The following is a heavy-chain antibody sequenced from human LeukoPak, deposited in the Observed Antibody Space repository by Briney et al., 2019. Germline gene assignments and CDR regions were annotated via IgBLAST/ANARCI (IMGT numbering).Heavy chain of an antibody. CDR1: GFTFSSYG. D-gene: IGHD6-13*01. V-gene: IGHV3-33*06. CDR2: IWYDGSNK. Sequence: GGSLRLSCAASGFTFSSYGMHWVRQAPGKGLEWVAVIWYDGSNKYYADSVKGRFTISRDNSKNTLYLQMNSLRAEDTAVYYCAKGPHGIAADGKLDYWGQGTLVTVSS. J-gene: IGHJ4*02. CDR3: AKGPHGIAADGKLDY.